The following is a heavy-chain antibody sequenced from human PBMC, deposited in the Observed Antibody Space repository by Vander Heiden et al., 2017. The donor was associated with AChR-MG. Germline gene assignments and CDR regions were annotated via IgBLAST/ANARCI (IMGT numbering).Heavy chain of an antibody. CDR1: GGSFSGYY. V-gene: IGHV4-34*01. J-gene: IGHJ5*02. D-gene: IGHD1-26*01. Sequence: QVQLPPWGAGLLKPSAPPPPTCAVYGGSFSGYYWSWIRQPPGKGLEWIGEINHSGSTNYNPSLKSRVTISVDTSKNQFSLKLSSVTAADTAVYYCASYSGSYPPTWGQGTLVTVSS. CDR2: INHSGST. CDR3: ASYSGSYPPT.